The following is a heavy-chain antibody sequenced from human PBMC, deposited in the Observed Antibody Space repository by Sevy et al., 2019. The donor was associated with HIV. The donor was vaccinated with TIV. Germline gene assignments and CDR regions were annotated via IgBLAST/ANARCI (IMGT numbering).Heavy chain of an antibody. V-gene: IGHV1-2*02. CDR1: GYTFTGYY. CDR3: TRDYYYDSSGYYWDY. J-gene: IGHJ4*02. D-gene: IGHD3-22*01. CDR2: INPNSGGT. Sequence: APVKVSCKASGYTFTGYYMHWVRQAPGQGLEWMGWINPNSGGTNYAQKFQGRVTMTRDTSISTAYMELSRLRSDDTAVYYCTRDYYYDSSGYYWDYWGQGTLVTVSS.